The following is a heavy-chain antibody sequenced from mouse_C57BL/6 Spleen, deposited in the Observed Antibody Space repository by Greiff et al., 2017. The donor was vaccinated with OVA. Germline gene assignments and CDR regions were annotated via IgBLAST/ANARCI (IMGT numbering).Heavy chain of an antibody. CDR1: GYTFTSYW. V-gene: IGHV1-55*01. CDR2: IYPGSGST. Sequence: VQLQQSGAELVKPGASVKMSCKASGYTFTSYWITWVKQRPGQGLEWIGDIYPGSGSTNYNEKFKSKATLTVDTSSSTAYMQLSSLTSEDSAVYYCARPGSSLSYAMDYWGQGTSVTVSS. CDR3: ARPGSSLSYAMDY. D-gene: IGHD1-1*01. J-gene: IGHJ4*01.